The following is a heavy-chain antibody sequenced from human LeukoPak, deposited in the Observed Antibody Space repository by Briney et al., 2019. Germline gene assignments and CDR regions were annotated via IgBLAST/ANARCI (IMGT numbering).Heavy chain of an antibody. Sequence: KTGGSLRLSCAASGLTFSDYYMSWIRQAPGKGLEWVSYISSSGFTIDYADSVKGRFTISRDNAKNSLYLQMNSLRAEDTAVYYCARDGGYSSSWYAYWGQGTLVTVSS. V-gene: IGHV3-11*04. CDR1: GLTFSDYY. D-gene: IGHD6-13*01. CDR2: ISSSGFTI. J-gene: IGHJ4*02. CDR3: ARDGGYSSSWYAY.